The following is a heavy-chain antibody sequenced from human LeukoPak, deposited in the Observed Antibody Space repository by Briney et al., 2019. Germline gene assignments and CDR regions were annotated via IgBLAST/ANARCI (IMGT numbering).Heavy chain of an antibody. CDR2: IGISSGNT. V-gene: IGHV3-48*01. Sequence: PGGSLRLSCAASGFNFIDYSMNWVRQAPGKGLEWISYIGISSGNTKYADSVKGRFTISRDKARNSLYLQMNSLRVEDTALYYCAKGHYSNYYGEYNWFDPWGQGTLVTVSS. D-gene: IGHD4-11*01. J-gene: IGHJ5*02. CDR3: AKGHYSNYYGEYNWFDP. CDR1: GFNFIDYS.